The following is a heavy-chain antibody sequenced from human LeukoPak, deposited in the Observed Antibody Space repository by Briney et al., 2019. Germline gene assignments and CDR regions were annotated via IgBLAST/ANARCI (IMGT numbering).Heavy chain of an antibody. J-gene: IGHJ5*02. CDR3: AKGIVPAAIPGDWFDP. D-gene: IGHD2-2*02. CDR1: GFTFSSYA. Sequence: PGGSLRLSCAASGFTFSSYAMSWVRQAPGKGLEWVSAISGSGGSTYYADSVKGRFTISRDNSKNTLYLQMNSLRAEDTAVYYCAKGIVPAAIPGDWFDPWGQGTLVTVSS. CDR2: ISGSGGST. V-gene: IGHV3-23*01.